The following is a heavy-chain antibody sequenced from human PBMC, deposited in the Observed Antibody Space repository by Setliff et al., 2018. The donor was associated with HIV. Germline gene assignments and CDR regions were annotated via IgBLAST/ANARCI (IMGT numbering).Heavy chain of an antibody. CDR3: ARLGSYFILDY. CDR2: ISPNFGHT. Sequence: GASVKVSCKASGYTFTTYGISWVRQAPGHGLEWMGWISPNFGHTKYAQKFLDRVTMTIDTATSRAYMELRSLRSDDAAVYFCARLGSYFILDYWGPGTLVTVSS. D-gene: IGHD3-10*01. V-gene: IGHV1-18*04. J-gene: IGHJ4*02. CDR1: GYTFTTYG.